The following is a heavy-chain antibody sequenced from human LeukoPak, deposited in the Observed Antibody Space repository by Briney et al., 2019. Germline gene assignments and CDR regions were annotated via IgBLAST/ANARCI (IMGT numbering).Heavy chain of an antibody. CDR2: ISFDGRNK. J-gene: IGHJ4*02. Sequence: GGSLRLSCAASGFTFSSYGMHWVRQAPGKGLEWVAVISFDGRNKYYAGSVKGRFTISRDNSKNTLYLQMDSLRVEDTAVYHCAKEQWLVPASWGQGILVTVSS. CDR1: GFTFSSYG. CDR3: AKEQWLVPAS. D-gene: IGHD6-19*01. V-gene: IGHV3-30*18.